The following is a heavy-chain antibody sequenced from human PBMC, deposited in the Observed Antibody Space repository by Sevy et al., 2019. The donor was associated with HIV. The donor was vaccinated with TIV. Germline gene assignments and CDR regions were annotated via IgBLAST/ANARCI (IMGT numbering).Heavy chain of an antibody. J-gene: IGHJ4*02. CDR3: ARERGATNLWNFDY. CDR2: IKQDGSEK. Sequence: GGSLRLSCAASGFTFSSYWMSWVRQAPGKGLEWVANIKQDGSEKYYVDSVKGRFTISRDNAKNSLYLQMNSLRAEDTAGYYCARERGATNLWNFDYWGQGTLVTVSS. V-gene: IGHV3-7*03. D-gene: IGHD1-26*01. CDR1: GFTFSSYW.